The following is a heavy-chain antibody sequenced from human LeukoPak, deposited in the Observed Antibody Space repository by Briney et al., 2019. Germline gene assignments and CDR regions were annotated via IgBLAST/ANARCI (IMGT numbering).Heavy chain of an antibody. Sequence: PSETLSLTCAVYGGSFSSYYWSWIRQPPGKGLEWIGYIYYSGSTNYNPSLKSRVTISVDTSKNQFSLKLSSVTAADTAVYYCARNPSKMAAFDYWGQGTLVTVSS. D-gene: IGHD5-24*01. CDR3: ARNPSKMAAFDY. CDR1: GGSFSSYY. CDR2: IYYSGST. J-gene: IGHJ4*02. V-gene: IGHV4-59*01.